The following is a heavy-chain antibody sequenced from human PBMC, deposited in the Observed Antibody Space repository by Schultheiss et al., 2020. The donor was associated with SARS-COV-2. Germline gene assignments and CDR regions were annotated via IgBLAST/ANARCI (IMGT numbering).Heavy chain of an antibody. CDR1: GFTFSSYA. V-gene: IGHV3-23*01. CDR2: ISGSGDRT. Sequence: GGSLRLSCAASGFTFSSYAMSWVRQAPGKGLEWVSGISGSGDRTYYADSVKGRFTISRDNSKNTLYVQMNSLRAEDTAVYYCARDGGWELLSTVGLPDYWGQGTLVTVSS. J-gene: IGHJ4*02. CDR3: ARDGGWELLSTVGLPDY. D-gene: IGHD1-26*01.